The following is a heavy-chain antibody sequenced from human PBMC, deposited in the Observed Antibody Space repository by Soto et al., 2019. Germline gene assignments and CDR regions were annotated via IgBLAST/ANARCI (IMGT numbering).Heavy chain of an antibody. V-gene: IGHV4-31*03. J-gene: IGHJ4*02. CDR3: ARSYPYSDYDRFDY. D-gene: IGHD4-17*01. CDR1: GGSISSDGYY. CDR2: IYYSGST. Sequence: QVQLQESGPGLVKPSQTLSLTCTVSGGSISSDGYYWSWIRQHPGKGLEWIGYIYYSGSTYYNPSLKSRVNISVDTSKSQFSLKLSSVTAADTAVYYCARSYPYSDYDRFDYWGQGTLVTVSS.